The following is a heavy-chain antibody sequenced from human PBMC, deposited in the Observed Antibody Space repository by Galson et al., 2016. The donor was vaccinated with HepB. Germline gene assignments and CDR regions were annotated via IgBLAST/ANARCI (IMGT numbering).Heavy chain of an antibody. D-gene: IGHD3-22*01. V-gene: IGHV3-30*18. Sequence: SLRLSCAASGFTFSSYGMHWVRQAPGKGLEWVALIVYGGNEKHYADSVKGRFTISRDNLKNTLYLQMNSLKAEDTAVYYCAKEPGYYYDTSALDVWGQGTTVTVSS. CDR3: AKEPGYYYDTSALDV. CDR2: IVYGGNEK. CDR1: GFTFSSYG. J-gene: IGHJ6*02.